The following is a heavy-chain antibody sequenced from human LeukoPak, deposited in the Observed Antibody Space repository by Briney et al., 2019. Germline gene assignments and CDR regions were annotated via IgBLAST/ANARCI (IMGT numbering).Heavy chain of an antibody. J-gene: IGHJ4*02. Sequence: GGSLRLSCAASGFTFSGYAMHWVRQAPGKGLEWVAVISYDGSNRYYADSVKGRFTISRDNSKNTLYLQMNSLTAEDTAVYYCARTEQSSGWYDDNYFDYWGQGTLVTVSS. CDR1: GFTFSGYA. CDR3: ARTEQSSGWYDDNYFDY. V-gene: IGHV3-30*04. CDR2: ISYDGSNR. D-gene: IGHD6-19*01.